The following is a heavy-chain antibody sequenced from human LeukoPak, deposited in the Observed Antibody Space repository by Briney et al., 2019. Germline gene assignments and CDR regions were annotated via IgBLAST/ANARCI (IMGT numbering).Heavy chain of an antibody. D-gene: IGHD1-20*01. J-gene: IGHJ4*02. CDR2: INYSGDT. Sequence: PSETLSLTCTVSGGSIGSSSYYWGWIRQPPGQGLEWIETINYSGDTYYNPSLKSRVTISVDSSRNQFSLNLSSVTAADTAVYYCVRLQAVTGNFDHWGQGALVTVSS. CDR3: VRLQAVTGNFDH. CDR1: GGSIGSSSYY. V-gene: IGHV4-39*07.